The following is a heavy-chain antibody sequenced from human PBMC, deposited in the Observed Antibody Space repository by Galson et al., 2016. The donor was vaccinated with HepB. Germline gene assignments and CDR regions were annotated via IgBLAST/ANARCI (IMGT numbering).Heavy chain of an antibody. J-gene: IGHJ5*02. Sequence: SLRLSCATSGFTFNNFAMNWVRQTPGKGLEWVSTISVTNGRTYYADSVNGRFTISTDDSKNTLYLQMNNLRFDDTAVYYCARFGGATGGDWLDPWGQGTRVTVPS. CDR2: ISVTNGRT. V-gene: IGHV3-23*01. D-gene: IGHD2-8*02. CDR1: GFTFNNFA. CDR3: ARFGGATGGDWLDP.